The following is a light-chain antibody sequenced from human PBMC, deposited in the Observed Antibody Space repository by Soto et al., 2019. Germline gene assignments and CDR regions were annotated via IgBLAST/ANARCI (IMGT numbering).Light chain of an antibody. CDR3: CSYAGSPYV. V-gene: IGLV2-11*01. J-gene: IGLJ1*01. Sequence: QSALTQPRSVSGSPGQSVAISCTGTSSDVGGYDYVSWFQQHPGKAPKLMIYDVSKRPSWVPDRFSGSKSGNTASLTISGLQAEDEADYYCCSYAGSPYVFGTGTKVTVL. CDR1: SSDVGGYDY. CDR2: DVS.